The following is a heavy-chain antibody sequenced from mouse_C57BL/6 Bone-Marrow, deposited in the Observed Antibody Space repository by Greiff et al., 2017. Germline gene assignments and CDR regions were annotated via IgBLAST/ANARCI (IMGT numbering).Heavy chain of an antibody. CDR1: GFNIKDDY. CDR2: IDPENGDT. CDR3: TTGYGLFAY. D-gene: IGHD1-1*02. Sequence: VQLQQSGAELVRPGASVTLSCTASGFNIKDDYMHWVKQRPEQGLEWIGWIDPENGDTEYASKFQGKATITADTSSKTAYLQLSSLTSEDTAVYYCTTGYGLFAYWGQGTLVTVSA. V-gene: IGHV14-4*01. J-gene: IGHJ3*01.